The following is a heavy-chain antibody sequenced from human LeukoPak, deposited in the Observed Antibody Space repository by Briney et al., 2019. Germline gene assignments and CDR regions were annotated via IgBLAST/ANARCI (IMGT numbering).Heavy chain of an antibody. Sequence: PGGSLRLSCAASGFTFSSYWMSWVRQAPGKGLEWVANIKQDGSEKYYVDSVKGRFTISRDNDKNSMYPQMNSLRAEDTAVYYCARDPVGSGTHYFDYWGQGTLVTVSS. CDR2: IKQDGSEK. J-gene: IGHJ4*02. CDR3: ARDPVGSGTHYFDY. D-gene: IGHD6-25*01. CDR1: GFTFSSYW. V-gene: IGHV3-7*01.